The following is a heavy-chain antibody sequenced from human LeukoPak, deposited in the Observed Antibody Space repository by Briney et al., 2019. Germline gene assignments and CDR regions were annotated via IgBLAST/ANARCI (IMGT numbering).Heavy chain of an antibody. V-gene: IGHV1-46*01. CDR1: GYTFTSYY. Sequence: EASVKVSRKASGYTFTSYYMHWVRQAPGQGLEWMGIINPSGGSTSYAQKFQGRVTMTRDTSTSTVYMELSSLRSEDTAVYYCARDPLRGVFDYWGQGTLVTVSS. CDR2: INPSGGST. CDR3: ARDPLRGVFDY. D-gene: IGHD3-16*01. J-gene: IGHJ4*02.